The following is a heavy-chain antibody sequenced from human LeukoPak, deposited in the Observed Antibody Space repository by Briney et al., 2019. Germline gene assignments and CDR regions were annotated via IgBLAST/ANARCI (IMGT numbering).Heavy chain of an antibody. CDR3: ALARSEYHYGMDV. CDR2: TYYRSKWYN. J-gene: IGHJ6*02. V-gene: IGHV6-1*01. CDR1: GDSVSSNSAA. Sequence: KTSQTLSLTCAISGDSVSSNSAAWNWIRQSPSRGLEWLGRTYYRSKWYNEYAVSVKGRININPDPSKNQFSLQLNSVTPEDTAVYYCALARSEYHYGMDVWGQGATVTVSS.